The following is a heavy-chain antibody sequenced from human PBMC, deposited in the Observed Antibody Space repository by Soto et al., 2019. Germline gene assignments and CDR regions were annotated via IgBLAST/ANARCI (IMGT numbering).Heavy chain of an antibody. CDR2: IWYDGSNK. Sequence: QVQLVESGGGVVQPGKSLRLSCAASGFTFSSYAMHWVRQAPGKGLEWVAGIWYDGSNKYYADSVKGRFTISRDNSKKTLYLQMNSLRAEDTAVYYCARRAEGGGYWFDPWGQGTLVTVSS. CDR3: ARRAEGGGYWFDP. J-gene: IGHJ5*02. D-gene: IGHD3-16*01. V-gene: IGHV3-33*01. CDR1: GFTFSSYA.